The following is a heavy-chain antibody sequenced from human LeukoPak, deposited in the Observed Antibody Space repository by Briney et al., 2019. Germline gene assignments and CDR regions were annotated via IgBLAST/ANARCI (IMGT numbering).Heavy chain of an antibody. CDR2: INHSGST. D-gene: IGHD5-18*01. Sequence: SETLSLTCAVYGGSFSGYYWSWIRQPPGKGLEWIGEINHSGSTNNNPSLKSRVTISVDTSKNQFSLKLSSVTAADTAVYYCARVWSGYSYGYNYYYYMDVWGKGTTVTVSS. J-gene: IGHJ6*03. CDR3: ARVWSGYSYGYNYYYYMDV. CDR1: GGSFSGYY. V-gene: IGHV4-34*01.